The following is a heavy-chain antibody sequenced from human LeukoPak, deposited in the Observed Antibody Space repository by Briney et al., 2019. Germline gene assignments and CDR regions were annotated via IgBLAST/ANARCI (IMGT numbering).Heavy chain of an antibody. Sequence: GGSLRLSRAASGFTFSSYAMSWVRQAPGKGLEWVSAMSSSDDGRYYAASVRGRFTISRDTSRSTLYLQMNSLRAEDAAVYYCAKAPVTSCRGAFCYPFDYWGQGTLVTVSS. J-gene: IGHJ4*02. CDR1: GFTFSSYA. CDR2: MSSSDDGR. CDR3: AKAPVTSCRGAFCYPFDY. D-gene: IGHD2-15*01. V-gene: IGHV3-23*01.